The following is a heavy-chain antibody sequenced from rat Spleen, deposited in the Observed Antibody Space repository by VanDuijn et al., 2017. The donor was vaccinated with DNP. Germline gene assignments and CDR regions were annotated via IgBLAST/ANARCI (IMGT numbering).Heavy chain of an antibody. V-gene: IGHV5-58*01. CDR1: GFTFSSYW. CDR2: INTGGGST. J-gene: IGHJ2*01. D-gene: IGHD1-10*01. CDR3: VKEGSRVTTYFDY. Sequence: EVQLVETGGGLVQPGRSLKLSCVASGFTFSSYWMYWIRQAPGKGLEWVASINTGGGSTYYPDSVKGRFTIYRDNAEDTVYLQMNSLRSEDTATYFCVKEGSRVTTYFDYWGQGVMVTVSS.